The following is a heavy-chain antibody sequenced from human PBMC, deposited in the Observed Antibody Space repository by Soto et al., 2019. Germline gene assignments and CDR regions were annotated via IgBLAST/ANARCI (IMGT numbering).Heavy chain of an antibody. J-gene: IGHJ4*02. CDR2: VSAYNGDT. CDR1: GYTFISYG. V-gene: IGHV1-18*01. D-gene: IGHD1-1*01. Sequence: QVQLIQSGAEVKKPGASVKVSCKASGYTFISYGITWVRQAPGQGLEWMGWVSAYNGDTKLAQKFQGRVTMATDTPTSTAYMELRSLRSDDTALYYCAKGWNPADYWGQGTLVTVSS. CDR3: AKGWNPADY.